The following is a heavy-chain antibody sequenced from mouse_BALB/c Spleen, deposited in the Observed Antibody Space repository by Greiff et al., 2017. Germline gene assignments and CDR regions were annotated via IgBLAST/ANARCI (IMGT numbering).Heavy chain of an antibody. Sequence: EVMLVESGGGLVKLGGSLKLSCAASGFTFSSYYMSWVRQTPEKRLELVAAINSNGGSTYYPDTVKGRFTISRDNAKNTLYLQMSSLKSEDTALYYCARHPYYYGRGDAMDYWGQGTSVTVSS. CDR3: ARHPYYYGRGDAMDY. V-gene: IGHV5-6-2*01. J-gene: IGHJ4*01. CDR2: INSNGGST. D-gene: IGHD1-1*01. CDR1: GFTFSSYY.